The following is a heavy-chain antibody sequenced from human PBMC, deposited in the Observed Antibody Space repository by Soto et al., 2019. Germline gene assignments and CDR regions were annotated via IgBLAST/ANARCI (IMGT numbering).Heavy chain of an antibody. V-gene: IGHV1-69*01. CDR1: GGTFSSYA. CDR3: AREKGAAAGTGTQAFDY. Sequence: QVQLVQSGPEVKKPGSSVKVSCKASGGTFSSYAISWLRQAPGQGLEWRGGIIPIFGTANYAQKFQGRVTITADESTSTAYMELSSLRSEDTAVYYCAREKGAAAGTGTQAFDYWGQGTLVTVSS. CDR2: IIPIFGTA. D-gene: IGHD6-13*01. J-gene: IGHJ4*02.